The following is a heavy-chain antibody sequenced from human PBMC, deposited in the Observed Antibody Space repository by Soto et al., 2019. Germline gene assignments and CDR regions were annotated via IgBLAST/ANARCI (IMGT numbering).Heavy chain of an antibody. CDR2: INHSGST. CDR3: ARARAYNWNYVYYCGMDV. V-gene: IGHV4-34*01. D-gene: IGHD1-7*01. J-gene: IGHJ6*02. Sequence: PSGTLSLTCAVYGGSFSGYYWSWIRQPPGKGLEWIGEINHSGSTNYNPSLKSRVTISVDTSKNQFSLKLSSVTAADTAVYYCARARAYNWNYVYYCGMDVWGQGTTVTVSS. CDR1: GGSFSGYY.